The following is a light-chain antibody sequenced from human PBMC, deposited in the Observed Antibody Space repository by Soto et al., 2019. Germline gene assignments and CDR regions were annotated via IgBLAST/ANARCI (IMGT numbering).Light chain of an antibody. Sequence: DIVMTQSPDSLAVSLGERATINCKSSQSVLYSSNNKNYLAWYQQKPGQPPKLLIYWASTLESGVPDRFSGSGSGTDFTLTISSLQAEDVAVYYCQQYYSTPLTFGPGTRVAIK. J-gene: IGKJ3*01. CDR2: WAS. CDR1: QSVLYSSNNKNY. V-gene: IGKV4-1*01. CDR3: QQYYSTPLT.